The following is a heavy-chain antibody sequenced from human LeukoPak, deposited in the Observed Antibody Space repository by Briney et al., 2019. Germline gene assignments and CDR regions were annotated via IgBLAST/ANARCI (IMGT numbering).Heavy chain of an antibody. CDR1: GFTFSSYG. CDR2: ISYDGSNK. V-gene: IGHV3-30*03. CDR3: ARETYSDSSAYLDY. D-gene: IGHD3-22*01. J-gene: IGHJ4*02. Sequence: GRSLRLYCAASGFTFSSYGMHWVRQAPGKGLEWVVVISYDGSNKYYADSVKGRFTISRDNSKNTLYLLLSSLRAEDTAVYYCARETYSDSSAYLDYWGQGTLVTVSS.